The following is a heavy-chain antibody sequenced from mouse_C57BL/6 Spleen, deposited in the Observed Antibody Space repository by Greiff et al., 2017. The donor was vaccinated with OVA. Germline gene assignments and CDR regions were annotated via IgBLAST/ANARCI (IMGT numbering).Heavy chain of an antibody. CDR2: ISDGGSYT. V-gene: IGHV5-4*01. CDR3: ARDRYDCGSSFWYVDV. J-gene: IGHJ1*03. Sequence: EVMLVESGGGLVKPGGSLKLSCAASGFTFSSYAMSWVRQTPEKRLEWVATISDGGSYTYYPDNVKGRFTISRDNAKNNLYLQMSHLKSEDTAMYYCARDRYDCGSSFWYVDVWGTGTTVTVSS. CDR1: GFTFSSYA. D-gene: IGHD1-1*01.